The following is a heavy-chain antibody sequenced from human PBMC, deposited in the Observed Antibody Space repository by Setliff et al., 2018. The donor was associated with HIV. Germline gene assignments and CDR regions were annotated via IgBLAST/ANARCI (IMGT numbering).Heavy chain of an antibody. CDR2: FYPEDGET. Sequence: GASVNVSCKISGYTLTQLFILWVRQAPGKGLEWMANFYPEDGETFYAQKFQGRVTMSENTSTDTAYMELTSLRSEDTAVYYCETRGYDSSGYLRSRVSGAAFDIWGQGTMVTVSS. CDR1: GYTLTQLF. D-gene: IGHD3-22*01. J-gene: IGHJ3*02. CDR3: ETRGYDSSGYLRSRVSGAAFDI. V-gene: IGHV1-24*01.